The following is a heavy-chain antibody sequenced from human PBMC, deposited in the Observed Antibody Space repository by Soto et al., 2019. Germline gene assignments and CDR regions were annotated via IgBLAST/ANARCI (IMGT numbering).Heavy chain of an antibody. CDR3: ARDVRAAAGHNWFDP. V-gene: IGHV4-31*03. Sequence: QVQLQESGPGLVKPSQTLSLTCTVSGGSISSGGYYWSWIRQHPGKGLEWIGYIYYSGSTYYNPSLTSRVTISVDTSKNQFSLKLSSVTAADTAVYYCARDVRAAAGHNWFDPWGQGTLVTVSS. J-gene: IGHJ5*02. CDR1: GGSISSGGYY. CDR2: IYYSGST. D-gene: IGHD6-13*01.